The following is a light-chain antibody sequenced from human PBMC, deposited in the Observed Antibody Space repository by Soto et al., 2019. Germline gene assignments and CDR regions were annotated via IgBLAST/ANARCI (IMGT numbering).Light chain of an antibody. CDR2: KAS. V-gene: IGKV1-5*03. CDR1: QSIRSW. J-gene: IGKJ1*01. CDR3: QQYNSYWT. Sequence: DIQMTQSPSTLSASVGDRVTITCRASQSIRSWLAWYQQKPGKAPKLLIYKASSLERGVPSRFSGSGSGTEFTLTISSLQPDDFATYCWQQYNSYWTFGQGTKVEIK.